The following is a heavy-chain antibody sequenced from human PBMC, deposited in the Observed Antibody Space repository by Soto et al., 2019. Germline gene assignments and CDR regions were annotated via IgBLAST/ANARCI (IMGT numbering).Heavy chain of an antibody. J-gene: IGHJ4*02. CDR1: GFTFTRYS. Sequence: PGGSLRLSCAASGFTFTRYSMHRGRQAPGKGLEWVSSISSTSNYIYYGDSMQGRFTISRDNAKNSLYLEMNSLRADETAVYYCARESEDLTSNFDYWGQGTLVTVSS. V-gene: IGHV3-21*06. CDR2: ISSTSNYI. CDR3: ARESEDLTSNFDY.